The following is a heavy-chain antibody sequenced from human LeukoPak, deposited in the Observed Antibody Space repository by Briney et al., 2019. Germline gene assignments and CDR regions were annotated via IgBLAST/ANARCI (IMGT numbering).Heavy chain of an antibody. CDR2: INHSGST. J-gene: IGHJ5*02. CDR3: ARDRVLVMTGYPTGFDP. V-gene: IGHV4-34*01. Sequence: SETLSLTCAVYGGSFSGYYWSWIRQPPGKGLEWIGEINHSGSTNYNPSLKSRITISVDTSKNQFSLKLSSVTAADTAVYYCARDRVLVMTGYPTGFDPWGQGTLVTVSS. D-gene: IGHD3-9*01. CDR1: GGSFSGYY.